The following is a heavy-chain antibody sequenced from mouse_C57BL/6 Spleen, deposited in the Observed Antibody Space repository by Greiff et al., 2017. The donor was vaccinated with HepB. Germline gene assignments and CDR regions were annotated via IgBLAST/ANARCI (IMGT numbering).Heavy chain of an antibody. CDR2: FHPYNDDT. CDR1: GYTFTTYP. D-gene: IGHD1-1*01. V-gene: IGHV1-47*01. Sequence: QVHVKQSGAELVKPGASVKMSCKASGYTFTTYPIEWMKQNHGKSLEWIGNFHPYNDDTKYNEKFKGKATLTVEKSSSTVYLELSRLTSDDSAVYYCARRYYGSSPYFDVWGTGTTVTVSS. J-gene: IGHJ1*03. CDR3: ARRYYGSSPYFDV.